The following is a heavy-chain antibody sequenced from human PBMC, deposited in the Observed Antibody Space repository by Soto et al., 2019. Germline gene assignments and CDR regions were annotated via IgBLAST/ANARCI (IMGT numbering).Heavy chain of an antibody. CDR2: TIPIFGTA. Sequence: QVQLVQSGAEVKKPGSSVKVSCKASGGTFSSYAISWVRQAPGQGLEWMGGTIPIFGTANYAQKFQGRVTITADESTSTAYMELSSVRSEDTAVYYCARDGEGASTDDAFDIWGQGTMVTVSS. CDR1: GGTFSSYA. J-gene: IGHJ3*02. D-gene: IGHD1-26*01. V-gene: IGHV1-69*01. CDR3: ARDGEGASTDDAFDI.